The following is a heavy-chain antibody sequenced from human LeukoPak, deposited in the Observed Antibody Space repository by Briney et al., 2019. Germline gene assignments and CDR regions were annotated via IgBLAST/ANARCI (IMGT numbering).Heavy chain of an antibody. CDR2: IIPIFGTA. J-gene: IGHJ3*02. V-gene: IGHV1-69*13. CDR3: ARGGYYDSSGHYSGAFDI. Sequence: SVKVSCKASGGTFSSYAISWVRQAPGQGLEWMGGIIPIFGTANYAQKFQGRVTITADESTSTAYMELSSLRSEDTAVYYCARGGYYDSSGHYSGAFDIWGQGTMVTVSS. CDR1: GGTFSSYA. D-gene: IGHD3-22*01.